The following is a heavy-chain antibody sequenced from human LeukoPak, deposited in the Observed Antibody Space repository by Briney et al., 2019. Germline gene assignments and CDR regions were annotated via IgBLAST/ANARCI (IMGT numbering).Heavy chain of an antibody. CDR2: IKEDGSEK. V-gene: IGHV3-7*05. CDR1: GFTFSSYS. CDR3: GTVAAGYYLDN. Sequence: GGSLRLSCAASGFTFSSYSMNWVRQAPGKGLEWVANIKEDGSEKSYVESVKGRFTISRDNTKKSLYLQMNSLRAEDTALYYCGTVAAGYYLDNWGQGTLVTVSS. D-gene: IGHD3-9*01. J-gene: IGHJ4*02.